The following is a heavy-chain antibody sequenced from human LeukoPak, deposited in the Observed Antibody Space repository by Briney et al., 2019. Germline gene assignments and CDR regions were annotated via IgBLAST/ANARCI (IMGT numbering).Heavy chain of an antibody. D-gene: IGHD2-21*02. CDR2: IYRGGST. Sequence: GGALRLSRAASRFTLSNNFMSWVRPAPGKGLEWVAVIYRGGSTYYADSVIGRFTNCRDNYNNTLYLQMNSLRTEDTAVYYCARLSGGDSYFDYWGQGTLVTVSS. CDR3: ARLSGGDSYFDY. J-gene: IGHJ4*02. V-gene: IGHV3-53*01. CDR1: RFTLSNNF.